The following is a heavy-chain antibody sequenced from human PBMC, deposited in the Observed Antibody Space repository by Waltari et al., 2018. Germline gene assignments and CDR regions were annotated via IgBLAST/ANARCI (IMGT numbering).Heavy chain of an antibody. Sequence: EVQLLDSGGALVQPGGPLRLSCAASGFTFATFGMSWVRRAPGKGLEWVSGVSGSGLTTYYAESVKGRFTISRDNAKNIGYLQMSSLRAEDTAAYFCVREGYAYDTGYYSGGYFDYWGQGTLVTVSS. CDR3: VREGYAYDTGYYSGGYFDY. J-gene: IGHJ4*02. CDR2: VSGSGLTT. D-gene: IGHD3-22*01. CDR1: GFTFATFG. V-gene: IGHV3-23*01.